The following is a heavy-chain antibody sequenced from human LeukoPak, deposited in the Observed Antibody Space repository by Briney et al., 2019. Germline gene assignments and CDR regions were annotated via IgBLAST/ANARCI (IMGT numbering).Heavy chain of an antibody. CDR1: GGTFGIYG. D-gene: IGHD1-7*01. CDR3: ARGATGTTFYHWLDP. V-gene: IGHV1-69*05. CDR2: IIPMYRTP. J-gene: IGHJ5*02. Sequence: SVKVSCKASGGTFGIYGMSWVRQAPGQGLEWMGGIIPMYRTPTYAERFEGRVTISTDDSTSTVYMELSSLRSDDTAVYYCARGATGTTFYHWLDPWGQGTLVTVSS.